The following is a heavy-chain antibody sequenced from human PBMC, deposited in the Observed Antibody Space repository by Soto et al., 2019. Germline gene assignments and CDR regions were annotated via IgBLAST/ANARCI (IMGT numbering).Heavy chain of an antibody. CDR1: GYTFSSYS. V-gene: IGHV3-48*02. CDR2: ISSSSSTI. D-gene: IGHD2-15*01. J-gene: IGHJ4*02. CDR3: AREDCSGGSCYLGMQHIDY. Sequence: EEQLVESGGGLVQPGGSLRLHCAASGYTFSSYSMNSVRQAPGKGLEWASYISSSSSTIYYADSVKGRFTNSRDNAKNSLYMQMNGLRDEDTAVYYCAREDCSGGSCYLGMQHIDYWGQGTLVTVSS.